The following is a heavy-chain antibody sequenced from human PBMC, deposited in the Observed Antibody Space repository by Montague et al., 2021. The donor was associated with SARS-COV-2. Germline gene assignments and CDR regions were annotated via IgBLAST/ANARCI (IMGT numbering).Heavy chain of an antibody. CDR3: VRVTIARSAWPYYMDV. V-gene: IGHV4-39*01. CDR1: GDSISSSSYY. Sequence: SETLSLTCTVAGDSISSSSYYWGWNRQPPGKGLEWIGSLNNRGNTYNNPSLRSRVSISVDTSKNQFSLNVWSVTAADTGLFYCVRVTIARSAWPYYMDVWGKGTTVTV. CDR2: LNNRGNT. J-gene: IGHJ6*03. D-gene: IGHD1/OR15-1a*01.